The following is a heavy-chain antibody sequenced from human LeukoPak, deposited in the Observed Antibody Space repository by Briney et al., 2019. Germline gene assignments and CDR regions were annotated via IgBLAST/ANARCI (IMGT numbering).Heavy chain of an antibody. V-gene: IGHV3-33*06. D-gene: IGHD2-15*01. CDR3: AKGGGNPYYYYYYMDV. J-gene: IGHJ6*03. Sequence: GGFLRLSCAASGFTFSSYGMHWVRQAPGKGLEWVAVIWYDGSNKYYADSVKGRFTISRDNSKNTLYLQMNSLRAEGTAVYYCAKGGGNPYYYYYYMDVWGKGTTVTVSS. CDR1: GFTFSSYG. CDR2: IWYDGSNK.